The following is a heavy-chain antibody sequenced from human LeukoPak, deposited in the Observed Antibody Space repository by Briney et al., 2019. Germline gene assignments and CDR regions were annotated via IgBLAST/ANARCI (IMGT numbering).Heavy chain of an antibody. Sequence: SETLSLTCTVSGGSISSCYWSWIRQPPGKGLEWIGYIYYSGSTNYNPSLKSRVTISVDTSKNQFSLKLSSVTAADTAVYYCARVTYDYVWGSYRSYYFDYWGQGTLVTVSS. D-gene: IGHD3-16*02. CDR1: GGSISSCY. CDR3: ARVTYDYVWGSYRSYYFDY. J-gene: IGHJ4*02. V-gene: IGHV4-59*01. CDR2: IYYSGST.